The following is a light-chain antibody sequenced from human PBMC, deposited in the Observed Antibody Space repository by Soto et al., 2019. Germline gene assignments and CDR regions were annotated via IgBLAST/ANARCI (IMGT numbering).Light chain of an antibody. J-gene: IGLJ1*01. CDR3: RSTAGSTQGV. Sequence: QSALTQPPSASGSPGQSVTVSCTGTSSDVGGYNYVSWYQQHPGKAPKLMIYEVSKRPSGFPDRFSGSKSGNTASLTVSGLPAEDAADYYCRSTAGSTQGVFGTGTKLTVL. CDR1: SSDVGGYNY. CDR2: EVS. V-gene: IGLV2-8*01.